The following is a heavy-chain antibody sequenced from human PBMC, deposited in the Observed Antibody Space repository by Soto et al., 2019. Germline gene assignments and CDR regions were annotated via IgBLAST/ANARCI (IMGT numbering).Heavy chain of an antibody. CDR1: GGSFSGYY. J-gene: IGHJ4*02. V-gene: IGHV4-34*01. CDR3: ASHCTSCQPAGDY. CDR2: INHSGST. Sequence: PSETLSLTCAVYGGSFSGYYWSWIRQPPGKGLEWIGEINHSGSTNYNPSLKSRVTISVDTSKNQFSLKLSSVTAADTAVYYCASHCTSCQPAGDYWGQGTLVTVSS. D-gene: IGHD2-2*01.